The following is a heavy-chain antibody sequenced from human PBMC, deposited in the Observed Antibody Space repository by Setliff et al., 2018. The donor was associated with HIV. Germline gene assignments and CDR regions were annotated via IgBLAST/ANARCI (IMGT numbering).Heavy chain of an antibody. V-gene: IGHV4-39*07. CDR2: IYYSGST. Sequence: SETLSLTCTVSGGSISSSSYYWGWIRQPPGKGLEWIGSIYYSGSTYYNPSLKSRVTISVDTSKNQFSLKLNSVTAADTAVYYCARGRPDYYGSGSYYPFDYWGQGTLVTVS. J-gene: IGHJ4*02. CDR1: GGSISSSSYY. D-gene: IGHD3-10*01. CDR3: ARGRPDYYGSGSYYPFDY.